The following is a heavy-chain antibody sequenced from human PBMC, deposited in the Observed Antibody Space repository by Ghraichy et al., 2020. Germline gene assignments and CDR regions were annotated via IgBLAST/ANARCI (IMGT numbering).Heavy chain of an antibody. CDR1: GGSISSYY. CDR2: IYTSGST. J-gene: IGHJ5*02. V-gene: IGHV4-4*09. D-gene: IGHD6-19*01. Sequence: SETLSPTCTVSGGSISSYYWSWIRQPPGKGLEWIGYIYTSGSTNYNPSLKSRVTISVDTSKNQFSLKLSSVTAADTAVYYCARHESSGWFTNWFDPWGQGTLVTVSS. CDR3: ARHESSGWFTNWFDP.